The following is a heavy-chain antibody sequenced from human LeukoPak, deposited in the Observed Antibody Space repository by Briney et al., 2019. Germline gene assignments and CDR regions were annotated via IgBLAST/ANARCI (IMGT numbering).Heavy chain of an antibody. V-gene: IGHV4-4*07. J-gene: IGHJ4*02. CDR2: IYTSGST. Sequence: SETLSLTCTVSDGSISGYYWSWIRQPAGKGLEWIGRIYTSGSTNYNPSLKSRVTMSVETSKNQFSLKLSSVTAADTAVYYCARGPITIRSPFDYWGQGTLVTVSS. D-gene: IGHD3-3*01. CDR1: DGSISGYY. CDR3: ARGPITIRSPFDY.